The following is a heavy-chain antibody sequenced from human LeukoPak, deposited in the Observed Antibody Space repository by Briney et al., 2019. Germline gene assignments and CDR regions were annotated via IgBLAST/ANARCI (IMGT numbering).Heavy chain of an antibody. D-gene: IGHD1-20*01. CDR2: ISGSDDNT. CDR1: GFTFSSYA. CDR3: AKQKGPGITGYDAFDI. J-gene: IGHJ3*02. V-gene: IGHV3-23*01. Sequence: PGGSLRLSCAASGFTFSSYAMSWVRQAPGKGLEWVSGISGSDDNTDYADSVKGRFTISRDNSKNTLYLQVNSLRAEDTAVYYCAKQKGPGITGYDAFDIWGQGTMVTVSS.